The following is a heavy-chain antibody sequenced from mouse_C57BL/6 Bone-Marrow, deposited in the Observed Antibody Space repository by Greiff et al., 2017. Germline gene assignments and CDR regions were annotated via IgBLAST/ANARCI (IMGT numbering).Heavy chain of an antibody. CDR1: GYTFTDYY. Sequence: QVQLKQSGAELVRPGASVKLSCKASGYTFTDYYINWVKQRPGQGLEWIARIYPGSGNTYYNEKFKGKATLTAEKSSSTAYMQLSSLTSEASAVYCCARERYYGSSYPHWYFEVWGTGTTVTVSS. V-gene: IGHV1-76*01. D-gene: IGHD1-1*01. J-gene: IGHJ1*03. CDR2: IYPGSGNT. CDR3: ARERYYGSSYPHWYFEV.